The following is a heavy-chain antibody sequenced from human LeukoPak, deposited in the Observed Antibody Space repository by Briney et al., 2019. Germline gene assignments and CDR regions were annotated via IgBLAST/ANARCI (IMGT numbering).Heavy chain of an antibody. J-gene: IGHJ4*02. CDR2: ISYDGSNK. V-gene: IGHV3-30*03. D-gene: IGHD5-18*01. Sequence: GGSLRLSCAASGFTFSSYGMHWVRQAPGKGLEWVAVISYDGSNKYYADSVKGRFTISRDNAKNSLYLQMNSLRAEDTAVYYCARTAGYSYGSLGYWGQGTLVTVSS. CDR3: ARTAGYSYGSLGY. CDR1: GFTFSSYG.